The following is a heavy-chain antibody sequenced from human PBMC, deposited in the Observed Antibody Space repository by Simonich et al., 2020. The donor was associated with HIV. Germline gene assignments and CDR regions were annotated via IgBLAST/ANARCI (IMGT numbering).Heavy chain of an antibody. CDR2: ISSGSRYI. Sequence: EVQLVESGGGLVKPGGSLRLSCAASGFTFSSYSMNWVRQAPGKGLEWVSSISSGSRYIYYGDSGQGRVTLSRDNAKNSLYLQMNRLTAEDTAWYYCARVLLSTSSPYDYWGQGILVTVSS. J-gene: IGHJ4*02. D-gene: IGHD6-6*01. CDR1: GFTFSSYS. V-gene: IGHV3-21*01. CDR3: ARVLLSTSSPYDY.